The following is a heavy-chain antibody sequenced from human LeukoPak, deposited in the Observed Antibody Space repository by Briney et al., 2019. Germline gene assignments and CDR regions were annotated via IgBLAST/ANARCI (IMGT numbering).Heavy chain of an antibody. CDR2: IKQDGSEK. Sequence: GALRLSCAASGFTFSSYWMSWVRQAPGKGLEWVANIKQDGSEKYYVDSVKGRFTISRDNAKNSLYLQMNSLRAEDTAVYYCARRNNVVVTAPFDYWGQGTLVTVSS. V-gene: IGHV3-7*01. CDR3: ARRNNVVVTAPFDY. CDR1: GFTFSSYW. J-gene: IGHJ4*02. D-gene: IGHD2-21*02.